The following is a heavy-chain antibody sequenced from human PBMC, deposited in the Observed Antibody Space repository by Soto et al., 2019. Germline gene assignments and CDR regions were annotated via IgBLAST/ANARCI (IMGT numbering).Heavy chain of an antibody. Sequence: SATLSLTCTVSGGSISSYYWSWIRQPPGKGLEWIGYIYYSGSTNYNPSLKSRVTTSVDTSKSQFSLKLSSVTAADTAVYYCAREPGVAVAGHDWYFDLWGRGTLVTVAS. D-gene: IGHD6-19*01. CDR2: IYYSGST. V-gene: IGHV4-59*01. J-gene: IGHJ2*01. CDR3: AREPGVAVAGHDWYFDL. CDR1: GGSISSYY.